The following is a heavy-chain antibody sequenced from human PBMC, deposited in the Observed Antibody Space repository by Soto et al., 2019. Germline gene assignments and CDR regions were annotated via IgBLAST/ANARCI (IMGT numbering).Heavy chain of an antibody. CDR1: GFTFSNYA. J-gene: IGHJ4*02. V-gene: IGHV3-23*01. Sequence: EVQLLESGGGLVQPGGSLRLSCAASGFTFSNYAMSWVRQAPGKGLEWVSGIGGRATSAYYADSVKGRFAISRDNSYDSLFLRLNSRRAGDTAVYYCAKRRYSDSSGDLYDFWCQGTLVSVSS. CDR2: IGGRATSA. CDR3: AKRRYSDSSGDLYDF. D-gene: IGHD3-22*01.